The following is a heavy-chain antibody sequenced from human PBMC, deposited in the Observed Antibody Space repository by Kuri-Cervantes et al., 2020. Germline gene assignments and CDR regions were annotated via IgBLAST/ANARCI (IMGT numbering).Heavy chain of an antibody. CDR2: INHXGSX. CDR3: AXXSGTXVVPXXDTFDI. Sequence: SETLSXXXAXXXXSXSGXYXXWIRXPPGKGXGWXXXINHXGSXXXXPSLXXXXTISXDTSKXXXSLKLSSVTAXDTAXXYCAXXSGTXVVPXXDTFDIWGQGTMVTVSS. J-gene: IGHJ3*02. D-gene: IGHD2-2*01. CDR1: XXSXSGXY. V-gene: IGHV4-34*01.